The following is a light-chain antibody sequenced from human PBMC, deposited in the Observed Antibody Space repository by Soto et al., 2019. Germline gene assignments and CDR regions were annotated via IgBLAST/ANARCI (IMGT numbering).Light chain of an antibody. J-gene: IGKJ5*01. CDR3: QRYNGYSIT. CDR2: GAS. V-gene: IGKV1-9*01. Sequence: IQLTQSPSSLSASVGDRVTITCRASPAIASFLAWYQQKPGTAPKLLIYGASTLQSGVPSRFSGSRSGTDYTLTIASLQPEDFATYYCQRYNGYSITFGQGTRLEIK. CDR1: PAIASF.